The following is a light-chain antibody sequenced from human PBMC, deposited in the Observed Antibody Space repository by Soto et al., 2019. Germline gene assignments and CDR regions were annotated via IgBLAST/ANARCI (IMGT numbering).Light chain of an antibody. J-gene: IGKJ1*01. CDR1: QDIRSA. CDR3: QQYNNWPPWT. Sequence: IQLTQSPSSLSASVGDRVTITCRASQDIRSALGWYQQKPGKVPKLLIYAASTLQSGVPSRFSGSRSGTDFTLTISTLQSGGFAVYYCQQYNNWPPWTFGQGTKVDI. V-gene: IGKV1-6*01. CDR2: AAS.